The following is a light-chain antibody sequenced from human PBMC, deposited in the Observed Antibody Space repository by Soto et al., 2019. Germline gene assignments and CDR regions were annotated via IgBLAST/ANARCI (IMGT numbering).Light chain of an antibody. CDR1: QDISNH. CDR3: QPYDNLPTYT. J-gene: IGKJ3*01. V-gene: IGKV1-33*01. Sequence: DIQMTQSPSSLSASVGDRVTITCQASQDISNHLNWYQQKPGKAPKLLSYEASSLETGVPSSFSGIGSVADISFTITSLRPNDIPTYYCQPYDNLPTYTFGPGTKVDIK. CDR2: EAS.